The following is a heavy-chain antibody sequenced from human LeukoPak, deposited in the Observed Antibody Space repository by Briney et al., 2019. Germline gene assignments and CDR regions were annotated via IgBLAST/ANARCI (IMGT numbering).Heavy chain of an antibody. V-gene: IGHV3-74*01. J-gene: IGHJ6*02. CDR2: IKSDGSST. CDR1: GFTFSNCW. CDR3: SRDSLSSCGGDCYSGLDV. Sequence: GGSLRLSCAASGFTFSNCWMHRVRQAPGEALMWVSRIKSDGSSTTYADSVKGRFTISRDNAKNTLYLQMNSLRAEDTAVYYCSRDSLSSCGGDCYSGLDVWGQGTTVTVSS. D-gene: IGHD2-21*02.